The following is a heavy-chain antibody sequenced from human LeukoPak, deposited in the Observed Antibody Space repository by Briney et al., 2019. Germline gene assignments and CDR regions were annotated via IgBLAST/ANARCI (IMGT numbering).Heavy chain of an antibody. CDR3: AKDPDSIYMVRGVPNWFDP. V-gene: IGHV3-9*01. J-gene: IGHJ5*02. CDR2: ISWNSGSI. Sequence: QTGRSLRLSCAASGFTFDDYAMHWVQQAPGKGLEWVSGISWNSGSIGYADFVKGRFTISRDNAKNSLYLQMNSLRAEDTALYYCAKDPDSIYMVRGVPNWFDPWGQGTLVTVSS. D-gene: IGHD3-10*01. CDR1: GFTFDDYA.